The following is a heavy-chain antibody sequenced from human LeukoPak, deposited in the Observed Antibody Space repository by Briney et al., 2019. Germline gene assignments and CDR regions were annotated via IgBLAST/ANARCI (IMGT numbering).Heavy chain of an antibody. CDR1: GGSFSGYY. D-gene: IGHD5-12*01. V-gene: IGHV4-34*01. Sequence: SETLSLTCAVYGGSFSGYYWSWIRQPLGKGLEWIGEINHSGSTNYNPSLKSRVTISVDTSKNQFSLKLSSVTAADTAVYYCARVGYSGQFFDYWGQGTLVTVSS. CDR2: INHSGST. J-gene: IGHJ4*02. CDR3: ARVGYSGQFFDY.